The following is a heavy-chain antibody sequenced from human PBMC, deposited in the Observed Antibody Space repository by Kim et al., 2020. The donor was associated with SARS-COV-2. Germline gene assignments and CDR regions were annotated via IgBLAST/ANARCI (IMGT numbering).Heavy chain of an antibody. CDR3: AKDRYCSGGSCSGGMDV. J-gene: IGHJ6*02. CDR1: GFTFDDYA. V-gene: IGHV3-43*02. D-gene: IGHD2-15*01. CDR2: ISGNGGFT. Sequence: GGSLRLSCAASGFTFDDYAMHWVRQPPGKGLEWVSLISGNGGFTYYADSVKGRFTIFRDNSKNSLYLQMNSLRTEDTALYYCAKDRYCSGGSCSGGMDVWGQGATVTVSS.